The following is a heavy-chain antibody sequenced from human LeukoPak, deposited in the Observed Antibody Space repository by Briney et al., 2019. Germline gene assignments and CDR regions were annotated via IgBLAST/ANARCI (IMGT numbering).Heavy chain of an antibody. J-gene: IGHJ6*03. CDR3: ARDTHEWKYSSSWYKNYYYYMDV. CDR1: GGSISSYY. Sequence: PSETLSLTCTVSGGSISSYYWSWIRQPAGKGLEWIGRIYTSGSTNYNPSLRSRVTMSVDTSKNQFSLKLSSVTAADTAVYYCARDTHEWKYSSSWYKNYYYYMDVWGKGTTVTVSS. V-gene: IGHV4-4*07. D-gene: IGHD6-13*01. CDR2: IYTSGST.